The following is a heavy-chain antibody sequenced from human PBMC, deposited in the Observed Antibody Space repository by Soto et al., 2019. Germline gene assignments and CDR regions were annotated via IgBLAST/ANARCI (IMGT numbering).Heavy chain of an antibody. Sequence: QVQLVESGGGVVQPGRSLRLSCAASGFTFSSYAMHWVRQAPCKGLEWVAVISYDGSKKYYADGVKGRFTISRANSKNTLYLKMNSLRAEDTAVYYCGREQGGQWLGPPLDYWGQGTLVTVSS. V-gene: IGHV3-30-3*01. CDR3: GREQGGQWLGPPLDY. CDR2: ISYDGSKK. D-gene: IGHD6-19*01. J-gene: IGHJ4*02. CDR1: GFTFSSYA.